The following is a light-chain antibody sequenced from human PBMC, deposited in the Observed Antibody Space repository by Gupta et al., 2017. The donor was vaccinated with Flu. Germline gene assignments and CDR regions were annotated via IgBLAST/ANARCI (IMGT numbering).Light chain of an antibody. CDR2: GNI. Sequence: QPVLTQPPSVSGAPGQRVTISCTGSSSNIGADYDVHWYQHLPGTAPNLLIFGNINRPSVVPDRFAGSKSGTSASLAITGLQAEDEADYYCQCYDTSQSAWVFGGGTKVTVL. V-gene: IGLV1-40*01. CDR3: QCYDTSQSAWV. J-gene: IGLJ3*02. CDR1: SSNIGADYD.